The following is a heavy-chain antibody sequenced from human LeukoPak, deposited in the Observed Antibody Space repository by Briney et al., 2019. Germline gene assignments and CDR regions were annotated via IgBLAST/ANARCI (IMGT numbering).Heavy chain of an antibody. D-gene: IGHD5-18*01. CDR2: IYYSGST. Sequence: SETLSLTCTVSGGSISSYYWSWIRQPPGKGLEWIGYIYYSGSTNYNPSLKSRVTISVDTSKNQFSLKLSSVTAADTAVYYCAREEAAMVYYYWGQGTLVTVSP. J-gene: IGHJ4*02. V-gene: IGHV4-59*01. CDR3: AREEAAMVYYY. CDR1: GGSISSYY.